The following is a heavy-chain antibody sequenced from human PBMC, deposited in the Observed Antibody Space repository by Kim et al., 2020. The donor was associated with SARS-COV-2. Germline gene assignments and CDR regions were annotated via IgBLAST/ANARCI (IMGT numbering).Heavy chain of an antibody. D-gene: IGHD1-1*01. CDR2: N. V-gene: IGHV6-1*01. CDR3: ARQLAGRLDY. Sequence: NDYEVSVKSRITINPDTSKNQFSLEVNSVTLEDTAVYYCARQLAGRLDYWGQGTLVTVSS. J-gene: IGHJ4*02.